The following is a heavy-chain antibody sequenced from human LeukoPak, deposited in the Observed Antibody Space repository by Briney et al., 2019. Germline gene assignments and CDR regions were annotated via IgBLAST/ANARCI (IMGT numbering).Heavy chain of an antibody. CDR3: AKVSLYSSGWPKSFDY. V-gene: IGHV3-23*01. D-gene: IGHD6-19*01. Sequence: GGSLRLSCAASGSTFSSYAMSWVRQAPGKGLEWVSAISGSGGSTYYADSVKGRFTISRDNSKNTLYLQMNSLRAEDTAVYYCAKVSLYSSGWPKSFDYWGQGTLVTVSS. J-gene: IGHJ4*02. CDR2: ISGSGGST. CDR1: GSTFSSYA.